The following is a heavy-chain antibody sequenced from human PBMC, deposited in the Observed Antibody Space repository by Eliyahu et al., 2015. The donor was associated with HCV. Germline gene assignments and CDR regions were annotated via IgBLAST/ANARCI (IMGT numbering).Heavy chain of an antibody. CDR1: GXSFGAYY. Sequence: QEQLQQWGAGLLKPSETLSLXCTFXGXSFGAYYWTWIRQSPGKGLEWIGEINQSGNTNYNPSLKSRVAISLGASRNQFSLRLTSVTAADSAVYYCAFRRGYYQNYFDKWGQGTLATVSS. V-gene: IGHV4-34*02. CDR3: AFRRGYYQNYFDK. D-gene: IGHD3-22*01. J-gene: IGHJ4*02. CDR2: INQSGNT.